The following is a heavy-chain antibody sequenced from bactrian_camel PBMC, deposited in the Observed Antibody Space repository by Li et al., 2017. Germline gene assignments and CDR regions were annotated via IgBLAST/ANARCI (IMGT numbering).Heavy chain of an antibody. V-gene: IGHV3S53*01. CDR1: GYSVSTGY. CDR2: QGYDGRT. J-gene: IGHJ4*01. Sequence: HVQLVESGGGSVQAGGSLRLSCAASGYSVSTGYVAWFRQAPGKEREVVATQGYDGRTTYRDSVKGRFTVSRDNAKDTLHLTMNDLRPEDTGRYTCASDPTYGADCYLGIETVFRYFGQGTQVTGS. D-gene: IGHD2*01.